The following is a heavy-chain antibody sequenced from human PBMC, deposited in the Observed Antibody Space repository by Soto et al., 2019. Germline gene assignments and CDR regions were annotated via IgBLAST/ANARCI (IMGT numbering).Heavy chain of an antibody. CDR1: GYTLNTYY. Sequence: QVQLVQSGAEVKKPGASVKVSCKPSGYTLNTYYLHWVRQAPGQGLEWMGIIHPSGGGSTYAQKCLGRVTMTRDTSTSTVLMEWSSLRSADTAVYYCARGGNIAVVTDSFDYWGQGTLVTVSS. V-gene: IGHV1-46*02. J-gene: IGHJ4*02. CDR3: ARGGNIAVVTDSFDY. D-gene: IGHD2-21*02. CDR2: IHPSGGGS.